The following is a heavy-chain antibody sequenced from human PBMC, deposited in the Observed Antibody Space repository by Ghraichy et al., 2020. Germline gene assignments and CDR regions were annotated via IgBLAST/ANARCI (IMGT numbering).Heavy chain of an antibody. CDR2: TYYRSKWYN. J-gene: IGHJ3*02. V-gene: IGHV6-1*01. CDR3: ARSMIVVVITTGAFDI. Sequence: SQTLSLTCAISGDSVSSNSAAWNWIRQSPSRGLEWLGRTYYRSKWYNDYAVSVKSRITINPDTSKNQFSLQLNSVTPEDTAVYYCARSMIVVVITTGAFDIWGQGTMVTVSS. D-gene: IGHD3-22*01. CDR1: GDSVSSNSAA.